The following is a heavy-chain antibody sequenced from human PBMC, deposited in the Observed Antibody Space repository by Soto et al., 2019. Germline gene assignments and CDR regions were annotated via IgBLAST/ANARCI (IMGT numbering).Heavy chain of an antibody. CDR1: GGTFSSYA. D-gene: IGHD6-19*01. Sequence: QVQLVQSGAEVKKPGSSVKVSCKSSGGTFSSYAINWVRQAPGQGLEWMGGIIPLFGVPNYAQKFQGRVTITAGDSTTTAYMELSSLRAEDTAVYYCARAYSCGWSGDFDYWDQGILVTVSS. J-gene: IGHJ4*02. V-gene: IGHV1-69*12. CDR2: IIPLFGVP. CDR3: ARAYSCGWSGDFDY.